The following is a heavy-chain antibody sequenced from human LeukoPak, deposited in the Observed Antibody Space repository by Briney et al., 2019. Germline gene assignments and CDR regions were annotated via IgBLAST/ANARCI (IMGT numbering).Heavy chain of an antibody. CDR3: ARGPDY. V-gene: IGHV3-48*01. CDR2: ISSSSSSI. J-gene: IGHJ4*02. CDR1: GFTLSSYG. Sequence: GGSLRLSCAASGFTLSSYGMDWVRQAPGKGLEWVSYISSSSSSIYYADSVKGRSTISRDNAKNSQYLQMNSLRAEDTAVYYCARGPDYWGQGTLVIVSS.